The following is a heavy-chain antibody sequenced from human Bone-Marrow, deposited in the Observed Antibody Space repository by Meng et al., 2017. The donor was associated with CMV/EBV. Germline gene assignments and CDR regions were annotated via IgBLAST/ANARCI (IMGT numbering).Heavy chain of an antibody. D-gene: IGHD2-8*01. V-gene: IGHV3-30*02. CDR2: IWYDGSNK. CDR1: GFTFSSYG. CDR3: AIQPGVFTSGGYFDY. J-gene: IGHJ4*02. Sequence: GESLKISCAASGFTFSSYGMHWVRQAPGKGLEWVAVIWYDGSNKYYADSVKGRFTISRDNSKNTLYLQMNSLRAEDTAIYYCAIQPGVFTSGGYFDYWGQGTLVTVSS.